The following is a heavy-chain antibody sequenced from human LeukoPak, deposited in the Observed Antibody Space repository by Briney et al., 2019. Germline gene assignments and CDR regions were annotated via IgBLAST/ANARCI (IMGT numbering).Heavy chain of an antibody. J-gene: IGHJ4*02. CDR2: IRSKANSYAT. Sequence: GGSLRLSCAASGFTFSGSAMHWVRQASGKGLEWIGRIRSKANSYATAYAASVKGRFTISRDDSKNTAYLQMNSLKTEDTAVYYCTATILGYCSGGSCYSFFDYWGQGTLVTVSS. CDR1: GFTFSGSA. D-gene: IGHD2-15*01. CDR3: TATILGYCSGGSCYSFFDY. V-gene: IGHV3-73*01.